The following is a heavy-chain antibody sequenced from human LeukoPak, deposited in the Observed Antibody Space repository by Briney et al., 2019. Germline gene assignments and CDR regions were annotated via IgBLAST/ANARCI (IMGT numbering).Heavy chain of an antibody. CDR1: GYXFTSYG. Sequence: ASVKVSCKASGYXFTSYGISWVRQAPGQALEPLGWISAHNGNTNYAQKLQGRVTMTTDRSTSIAYMELRSLRSDDTAVYYCARDRLGSDSSSPQSVSFDYWGQGTLVTVSS. CDR3: ARDRLGSDSSSPQSVSFDY. V-gene: IGHV1-18*01. D-gene: IGHD6-13*01. J-gene: IGHJ4*02. CDR2: ISAHNGNT.